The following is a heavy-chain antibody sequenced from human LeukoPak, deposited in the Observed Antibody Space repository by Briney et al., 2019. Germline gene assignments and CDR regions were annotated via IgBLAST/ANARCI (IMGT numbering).Heavy chain of an antibody. J-gene: IGHJ5*02. CDR2: ISGSGGST. CDR3: AKDVWQWPWFDP. V-gene: IGHV3-23*01. D-gene: IGHD6-19*01. Sequence: GGSLRFSCAASGFTFISYAMSWVRQAPGKGLEWVSAISGSGGSTYYADSVKGRFTISRDNSKNTLYLQMNSLRAEDTAVYYCAKDVWQWPWFDPWGQGTLVTVSS. CDR1: GFTFISYA.